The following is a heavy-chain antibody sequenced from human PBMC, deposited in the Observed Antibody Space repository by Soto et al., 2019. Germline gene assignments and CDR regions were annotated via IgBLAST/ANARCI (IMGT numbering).Heavy chain of an antibody. CDR3: ARRPGYCSSTSCYHERYYFDY. D-gene: IGHD2-2*01. J-gene: IGHJ4*02. CDR2: IYPGDSDT. CDR1: GYSFTSYW. Sequence: GESLKISCKGSGYSFTSYWIGWVRQMPGKGLEWMGIIYPGDSDTRYSPSFQGQVTISADKSISTAYLQWSSLKASDTAMYYCARRPGYCSSTSCYHERYYFDYWGQGTLVTVSS. V-gene: IGHV5-51*01.